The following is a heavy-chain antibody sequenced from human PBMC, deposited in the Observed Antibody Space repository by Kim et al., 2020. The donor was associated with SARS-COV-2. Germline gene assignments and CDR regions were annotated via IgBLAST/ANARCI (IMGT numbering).Heavy chain of an antibody. J-gene: IGHJ4*02. CDR3: AKGTFLSYYDSSGLDH. Sequence: GGSLRLSCAASGFTLTNNGMHWVRQAPGKGLEWVSAIARSGGDMFYADTVKGRFTISRDISKNTLYLQMNSLRAEDTALYYCAKGTFLSYYDSSGLDHWGQGTQVTVSS. CDR2: IARSGGDM. CDR1: GFTLTNNG. V-gene: IGHV3-23*01. D-gene: IGHD3-22*01.